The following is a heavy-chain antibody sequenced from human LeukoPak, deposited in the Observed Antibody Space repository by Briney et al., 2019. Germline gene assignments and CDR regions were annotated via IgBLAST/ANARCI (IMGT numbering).Heavy chain of an antibody. V-gene: IGHV1-18*01. Sequence: ASVKVSCKASGYTFTSYGISWVRQAPGQGLEWMGWVSAYNGNTNYAQKLQGRVTMTTDTSTSTAYMELRSLRSDDTAVYYCAREKEGYCSRTSCYLDYYYYYMDVWGKGTTVTISS. CDR1: GYTFTSYG. CDR2: VSAYNGNT. CDR3: AREKEGYCSRTSCYLDYYYYYMDV. D-gene: IGHD2-2*01. J-gene: IGHJ6*03.